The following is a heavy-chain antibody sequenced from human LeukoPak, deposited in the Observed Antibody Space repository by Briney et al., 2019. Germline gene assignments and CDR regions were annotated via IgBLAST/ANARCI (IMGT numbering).Heavy chain of an antibody. CDR3: ARSGSGYFDY. CDR2: IKQDGSEK. V-gene: IGHV3-7*03. J-gene: IGHJ4*02. Sequence: GGSLRLSCAASGITLSIYWMSWVRQAPGKGLEWVANIKQDGSEKYYVDSVRGRFTISRGNAKNSLYLQMNNLRAEDTAVYYCARSGSGYFDYWGQGTLVTVSS. CDR1: GITLSIYW.